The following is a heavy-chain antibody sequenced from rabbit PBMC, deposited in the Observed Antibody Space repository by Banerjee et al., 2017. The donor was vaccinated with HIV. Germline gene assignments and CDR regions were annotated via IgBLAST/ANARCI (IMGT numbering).Heavy chain of an antibody. J-gene: IGHJ4*01. CDR3: ARDTGGSAGLLWL. CDR1: GFTLSSSYW. Sequence: QSLEESGGDLVKPGASLTLTCTASGFTLSSSYWIYWVRQAPGKGLEWIGCIYTTSGNTWYASWAKGRFTISKTSSTTVTLQMTSLTAADTATYFCARDTGGSAGLLWLWGPGTLVTVS. CDR2: IYTTSGNT. V-gene: IGHV1S40*01. D-gene: IGHD7-1*01.